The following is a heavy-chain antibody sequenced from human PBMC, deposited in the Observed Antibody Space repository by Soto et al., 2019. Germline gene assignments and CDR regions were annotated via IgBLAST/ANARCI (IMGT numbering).Heavy chain of an antibody. D-gene: IGHD2-2*01. V-gene: IGHV4-61*08. CDR2: IYHSGST. CDR3: ARSLPAAMHVLNWFDP. Sequence: SETLSLTCAVSGGSISSGVYSWRWIRQPPGKGLEWIGYIYHSGSTNYNPSLKIRVTISVDTSKNQSSLKLSSVTAADTAVYYRARSLPAAMHVLNWFDPWGQGTLVTVSS. CDR1: GGSISSGVYS. J-gene: IGHJ5*02.